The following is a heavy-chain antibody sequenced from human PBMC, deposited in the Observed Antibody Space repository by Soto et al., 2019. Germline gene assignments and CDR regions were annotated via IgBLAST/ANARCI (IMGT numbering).Heavy chain of an antibody. CDR3: ARDDIEMATILVPFDY. CDR1: GFTFNNYA. CDR2: ISYDGTNK. D-gene: IGHD5-12*01. Sequence: QVQLVESGGGMVQPGRSLRLSCAASGFTFNNYAMHWVRQAPGKGPEWVALISYDGTNKYYADSVKGRFTISRDNSKNSLYLQLNSLRAEDTAVYYCARDDIEMATILVPFDYWGQGTLVTVSS. V-gene: IGHV3-30-3*01. J-gene: IGHJ4*02.